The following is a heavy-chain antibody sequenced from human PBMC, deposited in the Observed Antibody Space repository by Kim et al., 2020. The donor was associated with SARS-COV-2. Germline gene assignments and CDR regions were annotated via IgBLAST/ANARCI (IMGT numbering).Heavy chain of an antibody. CDR1: GYSFTSYW. Sequence: GESLKISCKGSGYSFTSYWIGWVRQMPGKGLEWMGIIYPGDSDTRYSPSFQGQVTISADKSISTAYLQWSSLKASDTAMYYCARQYCSSTSCYPGFDYWGQGTLVTVSS. CDR2: IYPGDSDT. D-gene: IGHD2-2*01. CDR3: ARQYCSSTSCYPGFDY. V-gene: IGHV5-51*01. J-gene: IGHJ4*02.